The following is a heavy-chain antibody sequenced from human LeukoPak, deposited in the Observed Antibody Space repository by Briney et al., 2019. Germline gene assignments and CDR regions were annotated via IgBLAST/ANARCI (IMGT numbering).Heavy chain of an antibody. D-gene: IGHD1-26*01. V-gene: IGHV3-21*01. CDR1: GFTFSSYS. CDR2: ISSSSSYI. CDR3: ARAGSGSYPHFDY. Sequence: GGSLRLSCAASGFTFSSYSMNWVRQAPGKGLEWVSSISSSSSYIYYADSVKGRFTISRDNAKNSLYLQTNSLRAEDTAVYYCARAGSGSYPHFDYWGQGTLVTVSS. J-gene: IGHJ4*02.